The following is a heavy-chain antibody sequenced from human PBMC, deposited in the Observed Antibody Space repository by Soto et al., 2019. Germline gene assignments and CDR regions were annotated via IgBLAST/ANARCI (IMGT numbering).Heavy chain of an antibody. CDR1: GGTFSSYA. Sequence: ASVKVSCKASGGTFSSYAISWVRQAPGQGLEWMGGIIPIFGTANYAQKFQGRVTITADESTSTAYMELSSLRSEDTAVYYCARGRYYDSSGYYYIWGQGPLVTVSS. CDR2: IIPIFGTA. CDR3: ARGRYYDSSGYYYI. V-gene: IGHV1-69*13. D-gene: IGHD3-22*01. J-gene: IGHJ4*02.